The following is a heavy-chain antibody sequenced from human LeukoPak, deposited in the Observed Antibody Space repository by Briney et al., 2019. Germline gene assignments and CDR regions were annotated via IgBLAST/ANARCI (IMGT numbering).Heavy chain of an antibody. CDR3: ARSLSRGYSGFRVSPFDY. CDR2: MFPSGGT. CDR1: RYSISSGYY. Sequence: SETLSLTCAVSRYSISSGYYWGWIRQPPGKGLEWIGSMFPSGGTYYNPSLKSRVTISVDKSKNHFSLKLSPVTAADTAVYYCARSLSRGYSGFRVSPFDYWGQGTLVTVSS. J-gene: IGHJ4*02. D-gene: IGHD5-12*01. V-gene: IGHV4-38-2*01.